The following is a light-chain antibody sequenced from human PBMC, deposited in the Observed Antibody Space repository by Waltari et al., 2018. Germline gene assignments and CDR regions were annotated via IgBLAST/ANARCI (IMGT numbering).Light chain of an antibody. CDR1: ILAKTH. CDR3: YSASDNNLVI. V-gene: IGLV3-27*01. J-gene: IGLJ2*01. CDR2: QDT. Sequence: SYELTQPSSVSVSPGQTARITCSGDILAKTHARWFQQKPGQAPLLVIFQDTLRPSGIPERFSGSSSGTTVTLTISGAHVDDEADYHCYSASDNNLVIFGGGTKLTVL.